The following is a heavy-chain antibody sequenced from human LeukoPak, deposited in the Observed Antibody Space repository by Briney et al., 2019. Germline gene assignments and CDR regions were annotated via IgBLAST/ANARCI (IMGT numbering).Heavy chain of an antibody. Sequence: GGSLRLSCAASGFTFSSYGMHWVRQAPGKGLEWVAVISHDGSNKYYADSVKGRFTISRDNSKNTLYLQMNSLRAEDTAVYYCARDRRLLWFGEPYAMDVWGQGTTVTVSS. J-gene: IGHJ6*02. D-gene: IGHD3-10*01. CDR1: GFTFSSYG. CDR3: ARDRRLLWFGEPYAMDV. V-gene: IGHV3-30*03. CDR2: ISHDGSNK.